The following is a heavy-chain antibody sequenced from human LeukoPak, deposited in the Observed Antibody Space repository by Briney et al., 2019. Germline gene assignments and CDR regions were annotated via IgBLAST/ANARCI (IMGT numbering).Heavy chain of an antibody. CDR1: GSTFSSYD. J-gene: IGHJ3*02. CDR3: AIRYFGYLFNARDAFDI. CDR2: MNPNSGNT. Sequence: GASVKVSCKAAGSTFSSYDINWVRQATGQGLEWMGWMNPNSGNTTYAQKFPGRATIPSTTSISTAHMKLSRLRSEDTAVYYCAIRYFGYLFNARDAFDIWGQGTMVTVSS. V-gene: IGHV1-8*01. D-gene: IGHD3-9*01.